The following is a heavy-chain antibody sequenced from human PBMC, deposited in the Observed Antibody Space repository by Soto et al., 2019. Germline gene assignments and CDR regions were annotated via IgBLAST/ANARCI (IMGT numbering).Heavy chain of an antibody. J-gene: IGHJ4*02. CDR1: GFTFSSYG. D-gene: IGHD6-19*01. CDR3: AKDGRSGWYYLDY. Sequence: QVQLVESGGGVVQPGRSLRLSCAASGFTFSSYGMHWVRQAPGKGLEWVAVISYDGSNKYYADSVKGRFTISRDISKNTLYLQMTSLRAEVTAVYYCAKDGRSGWYYLDYWGQGTLVTVSS. V-gene: IGHV3-30*18. CDR2: ISYDGSNK.